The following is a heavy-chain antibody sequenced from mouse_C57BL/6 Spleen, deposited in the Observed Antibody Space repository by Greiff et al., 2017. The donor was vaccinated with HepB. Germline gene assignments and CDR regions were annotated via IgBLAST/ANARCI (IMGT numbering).Heavy chain of an antibody. J-gene: IGHJ4*01. CDR2: IHPNSGST. CDR3: ARFPYYGSSHYYAMDY. Sequence: QVQLQQSGAELVKPGASVKLSCKASGYTFTSYWMHWVKQRPGQGLEWIGMIHPNSGSTNYNEKFKSKATLTVDKSSSTAYMQLSSLTSEDSAVYYCARFPYYGSSHYYAMDYWGQGTSVTVSS. V-gene: IGHV1-64*01. CDR1: GYTFTSYW. D-gene: IGHD1-1*01.